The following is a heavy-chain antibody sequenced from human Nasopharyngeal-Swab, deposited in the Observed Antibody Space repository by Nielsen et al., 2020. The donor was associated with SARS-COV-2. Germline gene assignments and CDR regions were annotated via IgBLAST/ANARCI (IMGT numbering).Heavy chain of an antibody. J-gene: IGHJ4*02. D-gene: IGHD3-22*01. Sequence: GRSLRLSCAASGFTFSRYTMHWVRQAPGKGLEWVAVISYDGSNKYYADSVKGRFTISRDISKNTLYLQMNSLRAEDTAVFYCASTPLDSSGYYHAFHYWGRGTLVTVSS. V-gene: IGHV3-30-3*01. CDR1: GFTFSRYT. CDR3: ASTPLDSSGYYHAFHY. CDR2: ISYDGSNK.